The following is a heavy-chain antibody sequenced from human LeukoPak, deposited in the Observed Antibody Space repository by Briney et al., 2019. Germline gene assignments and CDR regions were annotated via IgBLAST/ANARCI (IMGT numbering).Heavy chain of an antibody. CDR1: GFTFDDYG. CDR3: ARGGTAMVRGAFDI. J-gene: IGHJ3*02. CDR2: INWNGGST. Sequence: GGSLRLSCAASGFTFDDYGMSWVRQAPGKGLEWVSGINWNGGSTGYADSVKGRFTTSRDNAKNSLYLQMNSLRAEDTALYHCARGGTAMVRGAFDIWGQGTMVTVSS. V-gene: IGHV3-20*01. D-gene: IGHD3-10*01.